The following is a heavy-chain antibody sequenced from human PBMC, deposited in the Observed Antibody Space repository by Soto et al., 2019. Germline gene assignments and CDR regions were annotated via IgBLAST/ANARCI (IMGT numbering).Heavy chain of an antibody. V-gene: IGHV3-21*01. CDR2: ISSSSSYI. CDR1: GFTFSSYS. CDR3: ARAPAAGTGLEFDY. J-gene: IGHJ4*02. Sequence: GSLRLSCAASGFTFSSYSMNWVRQAPGKGLEWVSSISSSSSYIYYADSVKGRFTISRDNAKNSLYLQMNSLRAEDTAVYYCARAPAAGTGLEFDYWGQGTLVTVSS. D-gene: IGHD6-13*01.